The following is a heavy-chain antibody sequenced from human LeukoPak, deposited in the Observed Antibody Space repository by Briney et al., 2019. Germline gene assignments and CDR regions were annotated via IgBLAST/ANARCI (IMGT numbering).Heavy chain of an antibody. Sequence: GGSLRLSCAVSGHTFSSYSINWARRAPGKGLEGVWSISVGSNSIYYAHSGRGRFSISRDDARTSLYLEMDRLRGDDTAVYYCARLRRNSDRSGYYYYYDYWGQGTLVTVSS. CDR3: ARLRRNSDRSGYYYYYDY. V-gene: IGHV3-21*01. J-gene: IGHJ4*02. CDR1: GHTFSSYS. D-gene: IGHD3-22*01. CDR2: ISVGSNSI.